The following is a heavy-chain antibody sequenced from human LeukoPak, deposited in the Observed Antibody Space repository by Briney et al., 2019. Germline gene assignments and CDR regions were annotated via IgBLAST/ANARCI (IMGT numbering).Heavy chain of an antibody. D-gene: IGHD6-13*01. J-gene: IGHJ4*02. CDR1: GYTFTTYA. Sequence: ASVKVSCKASGYTFTTYAMHWVRQAPGQRLEWMGWINAGNGNTKYSQKFQGRVTITRDTSASTAYMELSSLRSEDTAVYYCARLGSIAAAGPSDYWGQGTLVTVSP. CDR3: ARLGSIAAAGPSDY. CDR2: INAGNGNT. V-gene: IGHV1-3*01.